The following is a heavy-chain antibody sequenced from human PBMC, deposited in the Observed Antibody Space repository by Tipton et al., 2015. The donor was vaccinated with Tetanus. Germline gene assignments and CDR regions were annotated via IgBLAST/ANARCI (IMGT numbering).Heavy chain of an antibody. CDR1: GFIFSSYG. J-gene: IGHJ4*02. V-gene: IGHV3-33*01. D-gene: IGHD2-15*01. CDR3: AREADCSGGSCFSGDFDN. CDR2: SWYDGTDK. Sequence: SLRLSCAASGFIFSSYGIHWVRQAPGKGLEWVAVSWYDGTDKYYADSVKGRFTISRDNSKNTLYLQMNSLRAEDTAVYYWAREADCSGGSCFSGDFDNWGQGTQVTVSS.